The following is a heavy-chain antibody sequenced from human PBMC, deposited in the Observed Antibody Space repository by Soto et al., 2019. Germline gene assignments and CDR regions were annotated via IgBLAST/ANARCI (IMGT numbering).Heavy chain of an antibody. CDR1: GFTFSNNG. CDR2: ISSDGLNK. D-gene: IGHD2-15*01. CDR3: AMDLYGGSSRFDY. Sequence: QVQLVESGGGAVQPGRSPRLSCAASGFTFSNNGIHWVRQAPGKGLEWVAVISSDGLNKYYADSVKGRFTISRDNSKNTLFLQMNSLRVEDTAVYYCAMDLYGGSSRFDYWGQGTLVTVSS. V-gene: IGHV3-30*03. J-gene: IGHJ4*02.